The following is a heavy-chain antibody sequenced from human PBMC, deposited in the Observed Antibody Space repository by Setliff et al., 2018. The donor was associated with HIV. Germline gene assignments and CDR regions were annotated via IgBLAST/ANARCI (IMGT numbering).Heavy chain of an antibody. Sequence: PGGSLRLSCAASGFTFSNFAINWVRQAPGKGLEWVSTISGRGTNTYYADSVKGRFTISRDNAKNTLYLQMNSLRAADTAVYYCVKDRTYMAFDIWGQGTMVTVSS. CDR1: GFTFSNFA. CDR2: ISGRGTNT. V-gene: IGHV3-23*01. J-gene: IGHJ3*02. CDR3: VKDRTYMAFDI. D-gene: IGHD1-20*01.